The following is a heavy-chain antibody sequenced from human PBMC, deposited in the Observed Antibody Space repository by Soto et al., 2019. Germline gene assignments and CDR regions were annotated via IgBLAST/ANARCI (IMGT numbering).Heavy chain of an antibody. V-gene: IGHV1-3*01. J-gene: IGHJ4*02. Sequence: QVQLVQSGAEVKKPGASVKVSCKASGYTFSGSVMHWVRQAPGQGLEWMGWINADNGNTKYSQKFQGRVTMTWDTSASTAYMELSSLRAEHTAISYCASEIDATTATSLDYWGQGTLVTVSS. CDR1: GYTFSGSV. CDR3: ASEIDATTATSLDY. D-gene: IGHD4-17*01. CDR2: INADNGNT.